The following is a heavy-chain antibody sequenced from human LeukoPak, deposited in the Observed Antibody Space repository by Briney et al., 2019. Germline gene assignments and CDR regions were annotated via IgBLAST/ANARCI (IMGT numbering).Heavy chain of an antibody. V-gene: IGHV4-59*08. Sequence: PSDTLSLTCTVSGGSISGYSWNWIRQPPGKGLEWIGSIYYSGRTNYNPSLESRVTISVDTSKNQFSLQLNSVTAADTAVYYCARDISGGSHVFDIWGQGTMVTASS. CDR3: ARDISGGSHVFDI. J-gene: IGHJ3*02. CDR1: GGSISGYS. D-gene: IGHD3-3*02. CDR2: IYYSGRT.